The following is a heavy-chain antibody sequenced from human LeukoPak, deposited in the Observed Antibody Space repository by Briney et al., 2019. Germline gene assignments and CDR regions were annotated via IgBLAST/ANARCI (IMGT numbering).Heavy chain of an antibody. CDR2: IASGFQT. CDR1: GFTLGSHD. Sequence: GGSLRLSCTASGFTLGSHDMHWVRQTTGEGLEWVAAIASGFQTFYAGSVKGRFTVSREDAKNSLYLQMTSLRAEDTALYYCAKESGYDVDLEYWGQGALVTVSS. V-gene: IGHV3-13*01. D-gene: IGHD5-12*01. CDR3: AKESGYDVDLEY. J-gene: IGHJ4*02.